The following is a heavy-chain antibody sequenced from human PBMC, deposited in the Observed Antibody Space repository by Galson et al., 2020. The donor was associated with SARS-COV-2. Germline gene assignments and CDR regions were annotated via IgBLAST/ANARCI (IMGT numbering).Heavy chain of an antibody. Sequence: SETLSLTCAVSGGSISSSNWWSWVRQPPGKGLEWIGEIYHSGSTNYNPSLKSRVTISVDKSKNQFSLKLSSVTAADTAVYYCAREVRYCSTTSCYARFGYWGPGTLVTVSS. CDR1: GGSISSSNW. V-gene: IGHV4-4*02. CDR2: IYHSGST. J-gene: IGHJ4*02. CDR3: AREVRYCSTTSCYARFGY. D-gene: IGHD2-2*01.